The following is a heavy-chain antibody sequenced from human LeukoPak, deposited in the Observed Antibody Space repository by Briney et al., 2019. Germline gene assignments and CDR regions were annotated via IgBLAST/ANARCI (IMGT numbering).Heavy chain of an antibody. Sequence: GGSLRLSCAASGFTFSSYAMSWVRQAPGKGLEWVSCITRSSIYIYYADSVKGRFTISRDNAKNSLYLQMNTLRAEDTAVYYCAKPHSFGFDPWGQGTLVTVSS. V-gene: IGHV3-21*01. D-gene: IGHD5-18*01. J-gene: IGHJ5*02. CDR3: AKPHSFGFDP. CDR2: ITRSSIYI. CDR1: GFTFSSYA.